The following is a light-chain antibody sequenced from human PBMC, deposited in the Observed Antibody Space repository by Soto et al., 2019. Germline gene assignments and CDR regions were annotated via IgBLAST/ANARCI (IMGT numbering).Light chain of an antibody. CDR1: QSVSSN. Sequence: EIVMTQSPATLSVSPGERATLSCRASQSVSSNLAWYQHQPGQAPRLLIYGASTRATGIPATFSGCGCGTEFTLTISSLKSEDLAVYYCQQHNNWPQLTFGQGTKVDIK. CDR3: QQHNNWPQLT. V-gene: IGKV3-15*01. J-gene: IGKJ1*01. CDR2: GAS.